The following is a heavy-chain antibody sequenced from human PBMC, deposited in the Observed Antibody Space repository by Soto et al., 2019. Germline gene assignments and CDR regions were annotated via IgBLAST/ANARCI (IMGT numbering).Heavy chain of an antibody. CDR1: GGSISSGNYY. CDR2: IYYSGST. J-gene: IGHJ4*02. V-gene: IGHV4-30-4*01. CDR3: ALAADGTGLFDY. D-gene: IGHD6-13*01. Sequence: PSETLSLTCTVSGGSISSGNYYWSWIRQPPGKGLEWIGYIYYSGSTYYNPSLKSRVTISIDTSKYQFSLKLSSVTAAATAVYYCALAADGTGLFDYWGQGTLVTVSS.